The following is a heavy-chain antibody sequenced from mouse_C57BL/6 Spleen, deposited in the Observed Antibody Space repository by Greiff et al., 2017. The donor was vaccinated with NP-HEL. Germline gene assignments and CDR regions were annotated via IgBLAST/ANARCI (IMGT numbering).Heavy chain of an antibody. V-gene: IGHV5-16*01. D-gene: IGHD2-4*01. CDR2: INYDGSST. Sequence: EVHLVESEGGLVQPGSSMKLSCTASGFTFSDYYMAWVRQVPEKGLEWVANINYDGSSTYYLDSLKSRFIISRDNAKNILYLQMSSLKSEDTATYYCASLYYDYRDWYFDVWGTGTTVTVSS. CDR3: ASLYYDYRDWYFDV. CDR1: GFTFSDYY. J-gene: IGHJ1*03.